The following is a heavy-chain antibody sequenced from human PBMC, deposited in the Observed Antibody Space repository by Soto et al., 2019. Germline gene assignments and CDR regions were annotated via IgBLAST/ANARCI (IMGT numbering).Heavy chain of an antibody. CDR2: VYYSGST. Sequence: SETLALTCTVSGGSMSSYYWNLIRQPPGKGLEWIGYVYYSGSTNNNPSLKSRVTMSVDTSKNQFSLKLRSVTAADTAVYYCARDPTRGQPLYGMHVWGPGTTVTVSS. V-gene: IGHV4-59*01. D-gene: IGHD3-10*01. CDR1: GGSMSSYY. CDR3: ARDPTRGQPLYGMHV. J-gene: IGHJ6*02.